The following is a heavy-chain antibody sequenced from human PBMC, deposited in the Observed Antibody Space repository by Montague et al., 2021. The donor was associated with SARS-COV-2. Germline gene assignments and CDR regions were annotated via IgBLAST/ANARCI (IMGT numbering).Heavy chain of an antibody. Sequence: SETLSLTCTVSGGSISSSSYYWGWIRQPPGKGLEWIGSIYYSGSTYYNPSLKSRVTISVDTSKNQFSLKLSSVTAADTAVYYCASERTYGSGSYYNPFLLVGDWGQGTLVTVSS. D-gene: IGHD3-10*01. J-gene: IGHJ4*02. CDR2: IYYSGST. V-gene: IGHV4-39*01. CDR3: ASERTYGSGSYYNPFLLVGD. CDR1: GGSISSSSYY.